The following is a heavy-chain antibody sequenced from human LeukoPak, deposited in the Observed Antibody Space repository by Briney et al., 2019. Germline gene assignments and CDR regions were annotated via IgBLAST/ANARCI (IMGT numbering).Heavy chain of an antibody. CDR1: GGSISSYY. J-gene: IGHJ2*01. CDR2: IYYSGST. CDR3: ARGPLLNLLSWYFDL. V-gene: IGHV4-59*01. Sequence: SETLSLTCTVSGGSISSYYWSWIRQPPGKGLEWIGYIYYSGSTNYNPSLKSRVTISVDTSKNQFSLKLSSVTAADTAVYYCARGPLLNLLSWYFDLWGRGTLVTVSS. D-gene: IGHD2-15*01.